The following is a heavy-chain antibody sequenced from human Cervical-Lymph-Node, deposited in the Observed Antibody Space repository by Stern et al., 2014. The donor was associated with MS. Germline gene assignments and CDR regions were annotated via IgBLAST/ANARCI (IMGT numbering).Heavy chain of an antibody. CDR2: IHPGDSAV. Sequence: EVQLVQSGAGVKRPGQSLKISCRASGYSFTNYWVAWVRQKPGTGLEWMGIIHPGDSAVRYSPSFQGRVTMSVDRSINTAYLQWSSLQPSDTAMYYCARQLGHSNFLHYWGQGVLVTVSS. D-gene: IGHD4-11*01. CDR1: GYSFTNYW. V-gene: IGHV5-51*01. CDR3: ARQLGHSNFLHY. J-gene: IGHJ4*02.